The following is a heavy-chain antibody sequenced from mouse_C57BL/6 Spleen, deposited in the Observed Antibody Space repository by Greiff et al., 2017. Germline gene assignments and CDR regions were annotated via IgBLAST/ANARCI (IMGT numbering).Heavy chain of an antibody. Sequence: VQLQQSGPELVKPGASVKISCKASGYTFTDYYMNWVKQSHGKSLEWIGDINPNNGGTSYNQKFKGKATLTVDKSSSTAYMELRSLTSEDSAVYYCASVLSWYFDVWGTGTTVTVSS. V-gene: IGHV1-26*01. CDR1: GYTFTDYY. D-gene: IGHD1-1*02. CDR3: ASVLSWYFDV. CDR2: INPNNGGT. J-gene: IGHJ1*03.